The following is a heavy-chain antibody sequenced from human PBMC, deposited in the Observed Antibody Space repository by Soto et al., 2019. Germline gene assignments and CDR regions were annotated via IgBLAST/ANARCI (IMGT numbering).Heavy chain of an antibody. CDR2: ISYDGSNK. V-gene: IGHV3-30*18. D-gene: IGHD3-22*01. Sequence: QVQLVESGGGVVPPGRSLRLSCAASGFTFSSYGMHWVRQAPGKGLEWVAVISYDGSNKYYPDSVKGRFTISRDNSKNTLYLQMNSLRAGDTAVYYCAKDGSSGYYLRFDYWGQGTLVTVSS. CDR3: AKDGSSGYYLRFDY. J-gene: IGHJ4*02. CDR1: GFTFSSYG.